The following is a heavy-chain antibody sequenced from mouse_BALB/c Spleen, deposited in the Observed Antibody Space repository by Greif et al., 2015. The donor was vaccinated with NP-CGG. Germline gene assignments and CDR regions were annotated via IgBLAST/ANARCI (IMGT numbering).Heavy chain of an antibody. Sequence: EVKLVESGGGLVQPGGSRKLSCAASGFTFSSFGMHWVRQAPEKGLEWVTYISSGSSTIYYADTVKGRFTISRDNPKNTLFLQMTSLRSEDTAMYYCARYYGSAMDYWGQGTSVTVS. V-gene: IGHV5-17*02. CDR3: ARYYGSAMDY. CDR2: ISSGSSTI. J-gene: IGHJ4*01. D-gene: IGHD1-1*01. CDR1: GFTFSSFG.